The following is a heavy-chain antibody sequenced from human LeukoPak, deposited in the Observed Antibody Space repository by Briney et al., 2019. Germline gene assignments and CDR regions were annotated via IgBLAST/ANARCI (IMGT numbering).Heavy chain of an antibody. Sequence: TSETLSLTCTVSGGSISSYYWSWIRQPPGKGLEWIGYIYYSGSTNYNPSLKSRVTISVDTSKNQFSLKLSSVTAADTAVYYCARGSGSDAFDIWGQGTMVTVSS. CDR3: ARGSGSDAFDI. J-gene: IGHJ3*02. CDR2: IYYSGST. V-gene: IGHV4-59*01. CDR1: GGSISSYY. D-gene: IGHD1-26*01.